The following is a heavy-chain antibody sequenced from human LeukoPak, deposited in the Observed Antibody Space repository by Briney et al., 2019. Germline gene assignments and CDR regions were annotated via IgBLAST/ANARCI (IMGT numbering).Heavy chain of an antibody. J-gene: IGHJ6*02. D-gene: IGHD4-17*01. CDR1: GLTFSSYA. V-gene: IGHV3-23*01. CDR3: AKHQQIYCDSLMDN. CDR2: ISGRGDRT. Sequence: GGSLRLSCAASGLTFSSYAMSWVRQAPGKGLAWVSTISGRGDRTYYADSVKGRFTISRDNSRDTLYLEMNSLRAEDTAVYYYAKHQQIYCDSLMDNWGQGTTVTVSS.